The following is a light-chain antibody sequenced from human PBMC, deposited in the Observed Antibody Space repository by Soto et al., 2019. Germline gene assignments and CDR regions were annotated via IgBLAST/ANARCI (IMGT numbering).Light chain of an antibody. V-gene: IGKV3-20*01. J-gene: IGKJ1*01. CDR2: GAS. CDR3: QQYGSSPVT. Sequence: EIVLTQSPGTLPLSPGERATLSCRASQSVSSSYLAWYQQKPGQAPRLLIYGASSRATGIPDRFSGSGSGTDFTLTISRLEPEDFAVYYCQQYGSSPVTFGQGTNVAIK. CDR1: QSVSSSY.